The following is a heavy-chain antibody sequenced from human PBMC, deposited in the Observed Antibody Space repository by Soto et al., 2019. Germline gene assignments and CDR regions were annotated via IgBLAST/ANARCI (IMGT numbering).Heavy chain of an antibody. CDR2: INHSGST. D-gene: IGHD3-16*02. CDR3: ARQARIVWGSYRTYYFDY. V-gene: IGHV4-34*01. CDR1: GGSFSGYY. J-gene: IGHJ4*02. Sequence: SETLSLTCAVYGGSFSGYYWSWIRQPPGKGLEWIGEINHSGSTNYNPSLKSRVTISVDTSKNQFSLKLSSVTAADTAVYYCARQARIVWGSYRTYYFDYWGQGTLVTVSS.